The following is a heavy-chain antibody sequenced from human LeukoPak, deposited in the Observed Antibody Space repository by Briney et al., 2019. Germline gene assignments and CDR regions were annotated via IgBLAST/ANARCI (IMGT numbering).Heavy chain of an antibody. D-gene: IGHD6-13*01. CDR2: TYYRSKWYN. V-gene: IGHV6-1*01. CDR1: GDGVSSNSAA. J-gene: IGHJ6*02. Sequence: SQTLSLTCAISGDGVSSNSAAWNWIRQSPSRGLEWLGRTYYRSKWYNDYAVSVKSRITINPDTSKNQFSLQLNSVTPEDTAVYYCARARAAAGTYSYYYYGMDVWGQGTTVTVSS. CDR3: ARARAAAGTYSYYYYGMDV.